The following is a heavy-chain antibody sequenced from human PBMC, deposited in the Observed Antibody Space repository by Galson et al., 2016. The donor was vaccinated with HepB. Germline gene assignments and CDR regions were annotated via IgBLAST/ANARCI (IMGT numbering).Heavy chain of an antibody. CDR1: GYRFTTYW. Sequence: QSGAEVKKPGESLKISCKGFGYRFTTYWIGWVRQMPGKGLEWMGLIYPADSDSRYGPSFQGQVTLSADKSNVYLQWSSLEASDSAIYYCAGLLWEEGARRPTRGKFDFWGQGTAVSVTS. V-gene: IGHV5-51*01. D-gene: IGHD1-26*01. CDR2: IYPADSDS. CDR3: AGLLWEEGARRPTRGKFDF. J-gene: IGHJ4*02.